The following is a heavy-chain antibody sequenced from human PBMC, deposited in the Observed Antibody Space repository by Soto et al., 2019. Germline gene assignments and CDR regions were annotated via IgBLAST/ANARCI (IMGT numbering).Heavy chain of an antibody. V-gene: IGHV1-8*01. CDR3: ARGQGRRGIQLWLRSRSFDF. Sequence: ASVKVSCKASGYTFTSYDINWVRQATGQGLEWMGWMNPNSGNTGYAQKFQGRVTMTRNTSISTAYMELSSLRSEDTAVYYCARGQGRRGIQLWLRSRSFDFWGQGTMVTVSS. CDR2: MNPNSGNT. D-gene: IGHD5-18*01. J-gene: IGHJ3*01. CDR1: GYTFTSYD.